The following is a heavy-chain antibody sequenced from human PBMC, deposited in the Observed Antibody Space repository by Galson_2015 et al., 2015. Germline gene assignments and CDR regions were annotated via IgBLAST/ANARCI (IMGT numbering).Heavy chain of an antibody. CDR1: GGSFSGHY. CDR3: ARLASYSGSHFDY. V-gene: IGHV4-34*01. CDR2: INHSGST. D-gene: IGHD1-26*01. J-gene: IGHJ4*02. Sequence: ETLSLTCAVYGGSFSGHYWSWIRQPPGKGLEWIGEINHSGSTNYNPSLKSRVTISVDTSKNQFSLKLSSVTAADTAVYYCARLASYSGSHFDYWGQGTLVTVSS.